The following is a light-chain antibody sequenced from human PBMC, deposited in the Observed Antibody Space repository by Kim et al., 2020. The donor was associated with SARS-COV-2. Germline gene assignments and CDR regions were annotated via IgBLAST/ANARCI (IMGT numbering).Light chain of an antibody. J-gene: IGLJ3*02. CDR2: EGS. V-gene: IGLV2-23*01. CDR3: CSYAGSSTWV. CDR1: SSDVGSYNL. Sequence: QSALNQPASVSGSPGQSITISCTGTSSDVGSYNLVSWYQQHPGKAPKLMIYEGSKRPSGVSNRFSGSKSGNTASLTIYGLQAEDEADYYCCSYAGSSTWVFGGGTQLTVL.